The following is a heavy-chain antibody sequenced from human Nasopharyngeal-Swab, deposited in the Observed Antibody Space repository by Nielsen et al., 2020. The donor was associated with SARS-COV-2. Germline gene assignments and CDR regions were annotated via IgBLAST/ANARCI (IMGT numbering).Heavy chain of an antibody. J-gene: IGHJ4*02. Sequence: GESLQISCAASLLTFSDHSMIWVRQAPGQGLEWVSYISGSGSTLYYADSVKGRITVSRDNAKSSVYLQMSSLRDEDTAVYYCAKEQGTGWQHHFDYWGQGTLVTVSS. CDR2: ISGSGSTL. CDR1: LLTFSDHS. CDR3: AKEQGTGWQHHFDY. D-gene: IGHD6-19*01. V-gene: IGHV3-48*02.